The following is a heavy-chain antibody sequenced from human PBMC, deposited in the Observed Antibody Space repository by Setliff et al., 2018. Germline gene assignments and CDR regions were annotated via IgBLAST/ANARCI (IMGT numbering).Heavy chain of an antibody. D-gene: IGHD6-13*01. J-gene: IGHJ4*02. V-gene: IGHV1-46*01. CDR2: INPGGGSA. CDR1: GYTLSRHY. CDR3: GRAGSAAAGRKGIFEY. Sequence: ASVKVSCKSTGYTLSRHYMHWVRQAPGQGLEWMGIINPGGGSASIVEKFQGRVTMTSDTSTSTVYLDLSGLTSEDTAVYYCGRAGSAAAGRKGIFEYWGQGSLVTVSS.